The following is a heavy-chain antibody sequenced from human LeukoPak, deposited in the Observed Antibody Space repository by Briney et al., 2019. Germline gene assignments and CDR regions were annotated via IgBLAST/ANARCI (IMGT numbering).Heavy chain of an antibody. Sequence: GASVKVSCKASGYTFTGYYMHWVRQAPGQGLEWMGWINPNSGGTNYAQKFQGRVTMTRDTSISTAYMELSRLRSADTAVYYSASYGPWVPYGMDVWGQGTTVTVSS. CDR1: GYTFTGYY. D-gene: IGHD3-10*01. CDR2: INPNSGGT. J-gene: IGHJ6*02. CDR3: ASYGPWVPYGMDV. V-gene: IGHV1-2*02.